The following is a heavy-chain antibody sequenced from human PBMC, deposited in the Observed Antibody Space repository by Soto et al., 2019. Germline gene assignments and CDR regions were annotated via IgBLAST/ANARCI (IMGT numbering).Heavy chain of an antibody. CDR3: ATRMYSTSWYYFVS. Sequence: EVQLLESGGGFVQPGGSLRLSCEASGFTFTNYALSWVRQAPGKGLEWVSTIGGGSGSTSYADSVKGRFSISRENSKSQLYLQMSSLRAEDTALYYCATRMYSTSWYYFVSWGQGTLVNVSS. CDR1: GFTFTNYA. CDR2: IGGGSGST. V-gene: IGHV3-23*01. D-gene: IGHD6-13*01. J-gene: IGHJ4*02.